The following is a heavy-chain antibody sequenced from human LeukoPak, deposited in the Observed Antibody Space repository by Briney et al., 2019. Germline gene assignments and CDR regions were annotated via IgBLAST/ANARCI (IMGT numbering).Heavy chain of an antibody. CDR1: GGSFSGYY. CDR2: INHSGST. Sequence: SETLSLTCAVYGGSFSGYYWSWIRQPPGKGLEWIGEINHSGSTNYNPSLKSRVTISVDTSKNQFSLKVSSVPAADTAVYYCARVSSGGPRDYFDYWGQGTLVTVSS. D-gene: IGHD2-8*02. J-gene: IGHJ4*02. V-gene: IGHV4-34*01. CDR3: ARVSSGGPRDYFDY.